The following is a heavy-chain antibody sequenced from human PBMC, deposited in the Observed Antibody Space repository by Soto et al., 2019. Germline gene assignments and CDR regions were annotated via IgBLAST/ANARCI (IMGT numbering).Heavy chain of an antibody. J-gene: IGHJ5*02. Sequence: PSETLSLTCAVNGGSFSGYYWSWIRQPPGKGLEWIGEINHSGSTNYNPSLKSRVTISVDTSKNQFSLKLSSVTAADTAVYYCATSPGHNWFDPWGQGTLVTVSS. CDR2: INHSGST. V-gene: IGHV4-34*01. CDR3: ATSPGHNWFDP. CDR1: GGSFSGYY.